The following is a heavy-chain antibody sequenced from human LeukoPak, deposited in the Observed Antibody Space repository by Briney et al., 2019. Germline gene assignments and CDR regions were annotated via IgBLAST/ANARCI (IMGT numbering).Heavy chain of an antibody. CDR3: AKDRIVISFGDVSKH. V-gene: IGHV3-30*18. CDR2: ISHDESTK. Sequence: GGSLRLSCAASGFNFNSHGMHWVRQAPGKGLEWVALISHDESTKHYADSVKGRFTISRDNSKNTLYLQMNNLRVEDTAVYYCAKDRIVISFGDVSKHWGQGTLVTVSS. J-gene: IGHJ1*01. CDR1: GFNFNSHG. D-gene: IGHD3-10*01.